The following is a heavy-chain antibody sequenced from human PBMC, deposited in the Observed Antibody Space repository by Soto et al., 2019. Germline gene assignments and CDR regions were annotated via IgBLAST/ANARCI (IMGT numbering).Heavy chain of an antibody. CDR2: IYSGGST. CDR3: ARAITATYYYYMDV. Sequence: GGSLRLSCAASGFTVSSNYMSWVRQAPGKGLEWVSVIYSGGSTYYADSVKGRFPISRHNSKNTLYLQMNSLRAEDTAVYYCARAITATYYYYMDVWGKGTTVTVSS. J-gene: IGHJ6*03. V-gene: IGHV3-53*04. CDR1: GFTVSSNY. D-gene: IGHD1-20*01.